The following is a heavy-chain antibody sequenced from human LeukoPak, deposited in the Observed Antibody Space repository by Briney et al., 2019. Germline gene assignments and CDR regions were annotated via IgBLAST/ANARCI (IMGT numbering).Heavy chain of an antibody. Sequence: GGSLRLSCAASGFTFSSYAMSWVRQAPGKGLEWVSGISGSGSSTYYADSVKGRFTISRDNSKNTLYLQMNSLRAEDTAVYYCAKSDDSSGYYYGIVYWGQGTLVTVSS. J-gene: IGHJ4*02. D-gene: IGHD3-22*01. CDR1: GFTFSSYA. V-gene: IGHV3-23*01. CDR2: ISGSGSST. CDR3: AKSDDSSGYYYGIVY.